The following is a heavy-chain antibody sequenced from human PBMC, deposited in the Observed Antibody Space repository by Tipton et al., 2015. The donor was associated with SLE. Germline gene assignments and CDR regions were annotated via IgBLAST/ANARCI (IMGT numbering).Heavy chain of an antibody. CDR2: INHSGST. D-gene: IGHD1-26*01. Sequence: LRLSCAVHGGSFSDYYWSWIRQPPGKGLEWIGEINHSGSTNYNPSLKSRVTISVDTSKNQFSLKLSSVTAADTAVYYCARVEWESHRLDYWGQGTLVTVSS. CDR1: GGSFSDYY. V-gene: IGHV4-34*01. CDR3: ARVEWESHRLDY. J-gene: IGHJ4*02.